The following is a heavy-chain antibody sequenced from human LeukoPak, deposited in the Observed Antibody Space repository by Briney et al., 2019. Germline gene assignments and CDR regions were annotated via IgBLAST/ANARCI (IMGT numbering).Heavy chain of an antibody. CDR2: ISSSSSTI. J-gene: IGHJ4*02. CDR1: GFTFSSYS. D-gene: IGHD3-3*01. Sequence: GGSLRLSCAASGFTFSSYSMNWVRQAPGRGLEWVSYISSSSSTIYYADSVKGRFTISRDNAKNSLYLRMNSLRDEDTAVYYCARDQYDFWSGYLFDYWGQGTLVTVSS. CDR3: ARDQYDFWSGYLFDY. V-gene: IGHV3-48*02.